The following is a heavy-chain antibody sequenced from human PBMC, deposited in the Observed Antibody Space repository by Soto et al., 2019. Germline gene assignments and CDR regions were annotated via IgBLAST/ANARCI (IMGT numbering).Heavy chain of an antibody. CDR3: ARWWNDEEWVDTMDV. J-gene: IGHJ6*01. CDR1: GFIFSDYG. V-gene: IGHV3-33*01. D-gene: IGHD1-1*01. Sequence: QVQLVESGGAVVQPGRSLRLACETSGFIFSDYGMHWVRQAPGKGLEWVAVIYYDGSNEHYSDSVRGRFTISRDNSKNILYLQMNRVRAEDMAIYYCARWWNDEEWVDTMDVWGQGTTVSVSS. CDR2: IYYDGSNE.